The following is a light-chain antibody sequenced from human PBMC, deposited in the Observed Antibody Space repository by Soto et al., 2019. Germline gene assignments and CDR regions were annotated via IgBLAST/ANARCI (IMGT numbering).Light chain of an antibody. J-gene: IGKJ1*01. V-gene: IGKV3-15*01. CDR3: QQYNNWPRT. CDR1: QSVSSN. CDR2: GAS. Sequence: EIVMTQSPATLSVSPGERATLSCRASQSVSSNLAWYHQKPGQAPRLRIYGASTRATGIPARFSGSGSGTEFTLTISSLQSEDFAVYYCQQYNNWPRTFGQGTKVEIK.